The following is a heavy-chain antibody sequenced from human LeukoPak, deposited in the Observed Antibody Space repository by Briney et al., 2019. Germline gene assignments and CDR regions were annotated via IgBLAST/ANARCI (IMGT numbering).Heavy chain of an antibody. J-gene: IGHJ4*02. CDR1: GFTFSIYA. V-gene: IGHV3-23*01. Sequence: GGSLRLSCAASGFTFSIYAVSWVRQAPGKGLEWVSAISGSGCSIYYADSVKGRFTISRDNYKITLYLQMNSLRAEDTAVYYCAKDYYVWGSYLAVDYWGQGTLVTVSS. CDR3: AKDYYVWGSYLAVDY. CDR2: ISGSGCSI. D-gene: IGHD3-16*02.